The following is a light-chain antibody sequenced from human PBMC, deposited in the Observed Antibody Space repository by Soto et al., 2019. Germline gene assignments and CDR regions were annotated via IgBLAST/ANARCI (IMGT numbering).Light chain of an antibody. V-gene: IGKV1-5*03. CDR2: KAS. Sequence: DVHMTHSPSTLSASVGDRVTITCRASQSISGWLAWYQQRPGTAPKLMIYKASTLETGVPSRFSGSGSGTEFTLTINNLQPDDFATYYCQQYAGYSRAFGQGTKVDI. CDR3: QQYAGYSRA. CDR1: QSISGW. J-gene: IGKJ1*01.